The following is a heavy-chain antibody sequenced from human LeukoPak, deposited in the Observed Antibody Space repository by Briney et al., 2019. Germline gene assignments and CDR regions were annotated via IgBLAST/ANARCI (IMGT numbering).Heavy chain of an antibody. CDR3: AKEGVDYYYYYYMDV. Sequence: PGGSLRLSCAASGFTVSSNYMTWVRQAPGKGLEWVSVMYTLGNTYYADSVRGRFTISRDNSKNTLYLQMNSLRAEDTAVYYCAKEGVDYYYYYYMDVWGKGTTVTISS. V-gene: IGHV3-66*01. CDR1: GFTVSSNY. J-gene: IGHJ6*03. CDR2: MYTLGNT.